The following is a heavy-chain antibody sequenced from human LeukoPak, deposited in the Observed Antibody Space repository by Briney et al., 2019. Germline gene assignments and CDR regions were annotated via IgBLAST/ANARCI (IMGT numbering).Heavy chain of an antibody. J-gene: IGHJ5*02. V-gene: IGHV3-48*01. CDR2: ISSSSTI. Sequence: PGGSLRLSCAASGFTFSSYGMSWVRQAPGKGLEWVSYISSSSTIYYADSVKGRFTISRDDAKNSLYLQMNSLRADDTAVYYCARVWSIYYNWLDPWGQGTLVTVSS. CDR1: GFTFSSYG. D-gene: IGHD3-3*01. CDR3: ARVWSIYYNWLDP.